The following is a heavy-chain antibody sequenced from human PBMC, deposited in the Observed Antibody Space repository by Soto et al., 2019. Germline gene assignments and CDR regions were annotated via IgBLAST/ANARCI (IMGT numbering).Heavy chain of an antibody. V-gene: IGHV3-74*01. D-gene: IGHD3-22*01. CDR3: ARPRYDGSGTPFDH. CDR1: GFTFSSYW. Sequence: EVQLVESGGALVQPGGSLRLSCAASGFTFSSYWMHWVRQAPGKGLVWVSRINGDGSTTTYADSVKGRFIISRDNAQNQLYLQKNRLKGEEPALYYCARPRYDGSGTPFDHWGQGTLVTVSS. CDR2: INGDGSTT. J-gene: IGHJ4*02.